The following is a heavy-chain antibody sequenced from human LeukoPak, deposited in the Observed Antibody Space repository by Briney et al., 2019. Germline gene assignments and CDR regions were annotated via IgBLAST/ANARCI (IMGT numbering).Heavy chain of an antibody. Sequence: SETLSLTCNVSGGSISSYYWSWIRQPPGKGLEWIGYIYYSGSTNYNPSLKSRVTVSVDTSKNQFSLKLSSVTAADTAVYYCARGSPYCSGGSCKITHFDYWGQGTLVTVSS. CDR1: GGSISSYY. CDR3: ARGSPYCSGGSCKITHFDY. CDR2: IYYSGST. J-gene: IGHJ4*02. V-gene: IGHV4-59*12. D-gene: IGHD2-15*01.